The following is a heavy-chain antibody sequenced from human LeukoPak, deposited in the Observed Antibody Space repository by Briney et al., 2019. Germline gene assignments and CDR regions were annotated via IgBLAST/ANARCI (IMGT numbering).Heavy chain of an antibody. D-gene: IGHD2-15*01. Sequence: GGSLRLSCAASGFTFSSYAMSWVRQAPGKGLEWVSAISGSGGYTYYADSVKGRFTISRDNSKNTLYLQMSSLGGEDTAVYHCVGSSYSFSHDYWGQGTLVIVSS. V-gene: IGHV3-23*01. CDR3: VGSSYSFSHDY. CDR1: GFTFSSYA. J-gene: IGHJ4*02. CDR2: ISGSGGYT.